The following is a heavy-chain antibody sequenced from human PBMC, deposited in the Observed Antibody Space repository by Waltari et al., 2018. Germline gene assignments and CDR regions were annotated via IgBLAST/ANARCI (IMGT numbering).Heavy chain of an antibody. CDR3: VRNGGAFDF. Sequence: EVQLVASGGGLVQPGGSLRLSCAASGATFSNHWMSWVRQTPGKGVEGVANIKQDASDKNYVDSVKGRFAISRDNAKRSLDLQMNSLRVEDTALYYCVRNGGAFDFWGQGTQVIVSS. J-gene: IGHJ4*02. V-gene: IGHV3-7*04. CDR2: IKQDASDK. D-gene: IGHD2-8*01. CDR1: GATFSNHW.